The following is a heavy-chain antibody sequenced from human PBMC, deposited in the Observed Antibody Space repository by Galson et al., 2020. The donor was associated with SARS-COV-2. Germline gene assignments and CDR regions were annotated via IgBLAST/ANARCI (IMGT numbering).Heavy chain of an antibody. CDR3: AKPGITMIIVVTSPIFEY. CDR2: IRGSGDST. J-gene: IGHJ4*02. CDR1: GFTFSSYA. V-gene: IGHV3-23*01. Sequence: TGGSLRLSCAASGFTFSSYAMSWVRQAPGKGLEWVSAIRGSGDSTYYEDSVQGRFTIARDNSKNTLYLQMNSLRAEDTAIYYCAKPGITMIIVVTSPIFEYWGQGTLVTVSS. D-gene: IGHD3-22*01.